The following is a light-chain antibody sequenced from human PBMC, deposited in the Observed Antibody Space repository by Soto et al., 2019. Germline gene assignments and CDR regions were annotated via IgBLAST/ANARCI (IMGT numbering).Light chain of an antibody. CDR1: SGHSSYI. Sequence: QSVLTQSSSASASLGSSVNLTCTLSSGHSSYIIAWHQQQPGKVPRYLMKVEGSGTYNKGSGVPDRFTGSSSGADRYLTISSLQSEDEADYYCETWDINSWLFGGGTKLTVL. J-gene: IGLJ3*02. CDR3: ETWDINSWL. V-gene: IGLV4-60*03. CDR2: VEGSGTY.